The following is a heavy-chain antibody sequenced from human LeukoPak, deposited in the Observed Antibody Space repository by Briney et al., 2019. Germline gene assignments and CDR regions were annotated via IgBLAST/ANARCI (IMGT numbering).Heavy chain of an antibody. CDR3: VKDIGSGSYRYGGYFDY. D-gene: IGHD1-26*01. CDR2: ISRNSDST. J-gene: IGHJ4*02. CDR1: GFPFDDKA. V-gene: IGHV3-9*03. Sequence: GGSLRLSCAASGFPFDDKAMHWVRHAPGKGLEWVAGISRNSDSTGYADSVKGRFTISRDNAKNSLYLQMNSLRAEDMALYYCVKDIGSGSYRYGGYFDYWGQGTLVTVSS.